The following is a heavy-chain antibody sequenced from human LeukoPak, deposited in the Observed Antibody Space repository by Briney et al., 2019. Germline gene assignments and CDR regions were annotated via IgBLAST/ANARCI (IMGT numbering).Heavy chain of an antibody. CDR3: VRRQWELQYFDL. J-gene: IGHJ2*01. CDR1: GGFISSYY. Sequence: SETLSLTCSVSGGFISSYYWSWIRQPPGKGLEWIGYIYYSRTTEYNPSLKSRVTISADTSKNQFSLKLNSVTAADTAVYYCVRRQWELQYFDLWGRGTLVAVSS. V-gene: IGHV4-59*01. D-gene: IGHD1-26*01. CDR2: IYYSRTT.